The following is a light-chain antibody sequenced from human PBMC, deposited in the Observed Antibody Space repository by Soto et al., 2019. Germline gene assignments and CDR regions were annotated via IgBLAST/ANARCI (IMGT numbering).Light chain of an antibody. CDR3: QQYNNWPPYT. Sequence: EIVLTQSPGTLSLSPGERATLSCRASQSVSSSYLAWYQQKPGQAPRLLIYGASTRATGIPARFSGSGSGTEFTLTISSLQPEDFAVYYCQQYNNWPPYTFGQGTKVDIK. CDR1: QSVSSSY. V-gene: IGKV3-15*01. J-gene: IGKJ2*01. CDR2: GAS.